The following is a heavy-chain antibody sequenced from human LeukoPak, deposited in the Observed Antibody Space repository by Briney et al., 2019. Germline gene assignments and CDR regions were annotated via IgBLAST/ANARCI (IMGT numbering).Heavy chain of an antibody. V-gene: IGHV4-59*01. CDR1: GGSLSTYY. D-gene: IGHD4-17*01. CDR3: ARVGSLTTFY. Sequence: SETLSLTCTVSGGSLSTYYWTWIRQPPGKGLEWIGYIQYRGNADYNPSLKSRVTISVDTSNNQCSLRLSSVTAADTAMYYCARVGSLTTFYWGQGTLVTVSS. CDR2: IQYRGNA. J-gene: IGHJ4*02.